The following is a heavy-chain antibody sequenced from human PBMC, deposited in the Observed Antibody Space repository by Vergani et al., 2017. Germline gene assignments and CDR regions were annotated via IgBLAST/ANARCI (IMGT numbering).Heavy chain of an antibody. CDR3: ARGGAQNIVLVPAARSNWFDP. Sequence: QVQLVQSGAEVKKPGASVKVSCKASGYTFTSYGISWVRQAPGQGLEWMGWISAYNGNTNSAQKIQGRVTMTTDTSTSTAYMELSSLRSEDTAVYYCARGGAQNIVLVPAARSNWFDPWGQGTLVTVSS. J-gene: IGHJ5*02. CDR2: ISAYNGNT. CDR1: GYTFTSYG. V-gene: IGHV1-18*01. D-gene: IGHD2-2*01.